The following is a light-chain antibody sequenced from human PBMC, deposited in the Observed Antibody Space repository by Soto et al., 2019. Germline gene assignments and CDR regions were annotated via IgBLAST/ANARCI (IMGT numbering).Light chain of an antibody. CDR2: GSS. Sequence: QSVLTQPPSVSGAPGQRVTISCTGSSSNIGAGYDVHWYQWLPWTAPKLLIYGSSYRPSGVPDRFSGSKSGTSASLAITGLQAEDEADYLCQSYDSSLSGLLFGGGTKVTVL. V-gene: IGLV1-40*01. CDR1: SSNIGAGYD. CDR3: QSYDSSLSGLL. J-gene: IGLJ2*01.